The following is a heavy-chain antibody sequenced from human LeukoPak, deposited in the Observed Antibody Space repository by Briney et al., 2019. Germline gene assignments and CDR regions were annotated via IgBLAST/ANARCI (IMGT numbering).Heavy chain of an antibody. J-gene: IGHJ4*02. CDR3: ARRPDGTSHFDY. V-gene: IGHV4-59*08. D-gene: IGHD6-6*01. CDR1: GGSIRSYF. Sequence: SETLSLTCTVSGGSIRSYFWSWIRQPPGKGLEWIGYVYYSGSTNYNPSLKSRVTISVDTSKKQFSLKLSSVTAPDTAVYYCARRPDGTSHFDYRGQGTLVTVS. CDR2: VYYSGST.